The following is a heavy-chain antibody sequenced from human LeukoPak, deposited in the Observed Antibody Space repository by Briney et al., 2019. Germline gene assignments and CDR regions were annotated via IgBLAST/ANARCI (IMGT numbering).Heavy chain of an antibody. Sequence: SETLSLTCTVSGGSISSYYWSWIRQPAWKGLEWIGRIYTSGSTNYNPSLKSRVTMSIDTSKNQFSLKLSSVTAADTAVYYCARRYSSSPINPFYYYYYYMDVWGKGTTVTVSS. D-gene: IGHD6-6*01. V-gene: IGHV4-4*07. CDR2: IYTSGST. J-gene: IGHJ6*03. CDR3: ARRYSSSPINPFYYYYYYMDV. CDR1: GGSISSYY.